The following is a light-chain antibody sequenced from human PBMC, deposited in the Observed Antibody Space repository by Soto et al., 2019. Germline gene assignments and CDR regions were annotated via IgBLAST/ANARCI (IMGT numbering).Light chain of an antibody. CDR2: DVS. CDR3: SSYTISNTLV. Sequence: QSALTQPASVSGSPGQSITISCTGTSSDVGGYNYVSWCQQYPGKAPKLMIYDVSNRPSGVSNRFSGSKSGNTAPLTISGLQAEDEADYYCSSYTISNTLVFGSGTKLTVL. CDR1: SSDVGGYNY. J-gene: IGLJ1*01. V-gene: IGLV2-14*01.